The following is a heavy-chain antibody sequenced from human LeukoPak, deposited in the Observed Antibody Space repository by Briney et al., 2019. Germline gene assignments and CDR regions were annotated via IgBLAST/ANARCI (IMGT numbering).Heavy chain of an antibody. CDR2: INNGGST. CDR1: GGSFSGFH. D-gene: IGHD3-22*01. Sequence: PSETLSLTCAVYGGSFSGFHWSWIRQFPGKGLEWIGQINNGGSTNYNPSLKSRVTISEDTSKSQFSLKLASVTAADTAMYYCARGGYDTPGDYWGQGTLVTVSS. CDR3: ARGGYDTPGDY. V-gene: IGHV4-34*01. J-gene: IGHJ4*02.